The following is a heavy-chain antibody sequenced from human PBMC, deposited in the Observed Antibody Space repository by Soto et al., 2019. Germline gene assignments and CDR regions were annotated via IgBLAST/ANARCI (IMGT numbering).Heavy chain of an antibody. CDR2: IYYSGST. V-gene: IGHV4-31*01. CDR1: GGSISSGGYY. J-gene: IGHJ6*02. Sequence: QVQLQESGPGLVKPSQTLSLTCTVSGGSISSGGYYWSWIRQHPGKGLEWIGYIYYSGSTYYNPSLKSPVTISVDTSKNQFSLKLSSVTAADTAVYYCARTPVEYCSGGSCENYGMDVWGQGTTVTVSS. D-gene: IGHD2-15*01. CDR3: ARTPVEYCSGGSCENYGMDV.